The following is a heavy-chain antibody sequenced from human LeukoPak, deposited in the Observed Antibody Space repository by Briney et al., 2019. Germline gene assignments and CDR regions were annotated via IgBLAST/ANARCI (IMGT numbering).Heavy chain of an antibody. Sequence: GGSLRLSCTASGFTFSSYGMHWVRQAPGKGLEWVAVISYDGSNKYYADSVKGRFTISRDNSKNALYVQMNSLRAEDTAVYYCARDPAKFWSGHDYWGQGTLVTVSS. V-gene: IGHV3-30*03. CDR2: ISYDGSNK. D-gene: IGHD3-3*01. CDR3: ARDPAKFWSGHDY. J-gene: IGHJ4*02. CDR1: GFTFSSYG.